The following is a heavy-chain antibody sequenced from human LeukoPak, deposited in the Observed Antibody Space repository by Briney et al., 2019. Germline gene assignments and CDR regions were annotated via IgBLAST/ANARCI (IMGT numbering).Heavy chain of an antibody. CDR2: IKSKTDGGTT. V-gene: IGHV3-15*07. J-gene: IGHJ4*02. CDR3: TTGIMTYDYVWGSYRYTEDSDY. CDR1: GFTFSNAW. Sequence: GGSLRLSCAASGFTFSNAWMNWVRQAPGKGLEWVGRIKSKTDGGTTDYAAPVKGRFTISRDDSKNTLYLQMNSLKTEDTAVYYCTTGIMTYDYVWGSYRYTEDSDYWGQGTLVTVSS. D-gene: IGHD3-16*02.